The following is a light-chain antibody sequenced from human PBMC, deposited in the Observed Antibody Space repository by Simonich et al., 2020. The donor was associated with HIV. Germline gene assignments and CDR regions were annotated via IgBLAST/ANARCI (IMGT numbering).Light chain of an antibody. Sequence: EIVLTQSQATLSLSPGERATLSCWASQSVSSYLAWYQQKPGQAPRLLIYEASNRATGIPARFSVSGSGTDFTLTISSLEPEDFAVYYCQQRSNWPSMYTFGQGTKLEIK. V-gene: IGKV3-11*01. CDR1: QSVSSY. CDR3: QQRSNWPSMYT. CDR2: EAS. J-gene: IGKJ2*01.